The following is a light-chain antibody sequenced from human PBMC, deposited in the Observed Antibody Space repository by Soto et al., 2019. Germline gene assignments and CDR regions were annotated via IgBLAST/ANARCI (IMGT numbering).Light chain of an antibody. J-gene: IGKJ1*01. CDR3: PQYAASRWT. Sequence: EIVLTQSPGTLSLSPGERASLSCRASQSVASAYLAWYQHKPGQAPRLLVFGASRRATGIPDRFSGSGSGTDVAPTLSRVEPDESAVFTRPQYAASRWTFGQRTKV. CDR2: GAS. CDR1: QSVASAY. V-gene: IGKV3-20*01.